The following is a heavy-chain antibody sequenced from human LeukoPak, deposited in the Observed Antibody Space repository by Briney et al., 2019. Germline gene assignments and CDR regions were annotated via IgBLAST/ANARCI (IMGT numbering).Heavy chain of an antibody. D-gene: IGHD6-13*01. Sequence: PSETLSLTCTVSGGSISSSSYYWSWIRQPPGKGLEWIGYIYYSGSTNYNPSLKSRVTISVDTSKNQFSLKLSSVTAADTAVYYCARVFAMKQQLRFPWFDPWGQGTLVTVSS. CDR1: GGSISSSSYY. CDR3: ARVFAMKQQLRFPWFDP. V-gene: IGHV4-61*01. J-gene: IGHJ5*02. CDR2: IYYSGST.